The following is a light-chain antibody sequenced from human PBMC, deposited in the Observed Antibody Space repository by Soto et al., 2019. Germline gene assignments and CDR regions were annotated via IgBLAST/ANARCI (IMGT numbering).Light chain of an antibody. V-gene: IGLV2-14*03. CDR3: GSYTSSSTVI. Sequence: QSALTQPASVSGSPGQSITISCTGTSSDVGGYNAVSWYQQHPGKDPKLKIYDVSNRLSGVSNLFSGSKSGNTASLTISGLQAEYEADYYCGSYTSSSTVIFGGGTKLTVL. CDR2: DVS. CDR1: SSDVGGYNA. J-gene: IGLJ2*01.